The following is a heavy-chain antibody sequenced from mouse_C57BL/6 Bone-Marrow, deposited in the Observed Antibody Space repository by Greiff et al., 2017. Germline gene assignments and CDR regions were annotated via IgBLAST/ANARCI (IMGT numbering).Heavy chain of an antibody. CDR3: ARGGAEAMDK. D-gene: IGHD3-1*01. Sequence: EVKVVESGGGLVKPGGSLKLSCAASGFTFSSYAMSWVRQTPEKRLEWVATISDGGSYTYYPDNVKGRFTITRDNAKNNLYLQMSHLKSEDTAMYYCARGGAEAMDKWGQGTSVTVSA. J-gene: IGHJ4*01. V-gene: IGHV5-4*03. CDR2: ISDGGSYT. CDR1: GFTFSSYA.